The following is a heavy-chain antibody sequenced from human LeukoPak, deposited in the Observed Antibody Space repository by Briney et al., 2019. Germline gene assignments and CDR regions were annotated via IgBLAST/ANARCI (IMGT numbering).Heavy chain of an antibody. J-gene: IGHJ5*02. Sequence: GGSLRLSCAASGFTYTNYWMHWVRPAPGKGPLWVSRINPDATIIDYADSVKGRFTISRDNAKNLLYLQMNGLRADDTAVYYCAKDLSWNTADRWGQGTLVAVSS. V-gene: IGHV3-74*01. D-gene: IGHD1/OR15-1a*01. CDR3: AKDLSWNTADR. CDR2: INPDATII. CDR1: GFTYTNYW.